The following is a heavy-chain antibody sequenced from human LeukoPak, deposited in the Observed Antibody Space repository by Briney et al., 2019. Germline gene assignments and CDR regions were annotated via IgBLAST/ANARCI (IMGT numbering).Heavy chain of an antibody. D-gene: IGHD6-13*01. CDR2: IYTSGST. CDR3: ARDQGSSSWHTFDY. V-gene: IGHV4-61*02. J-gene: IGHJ4*02. CDR1: GGSISSGSYY. Sequence: SETLSLTCTVSGGSISSGSYYWIWIRQPAGKGLEWIGRIYTSGSTNYNPSLKRRVTISVDTSKNQFSLKLSSVTAADTAVCYCARDQGSSSWHTFDYWGQGTLVTVSS.